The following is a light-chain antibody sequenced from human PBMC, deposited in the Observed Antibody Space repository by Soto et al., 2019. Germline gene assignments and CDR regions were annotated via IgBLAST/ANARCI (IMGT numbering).Light chain of an antibody. CDR2: KAS. Sequence: DIQMTQSPSTLSASVGDTVSITCRASQSLDKWLAWYQHKPGTAPKLLIYKASTLDSGVPSRFSGSGSGTQFILTISSLQPEDFATYYCQQYKSYSVTFGGGTTVEIK. J-gene: IGKJ4*01. CDR3: QQYKSYSVT. V-gene: IGKV1-5*03. CDR1: QSLDKW.